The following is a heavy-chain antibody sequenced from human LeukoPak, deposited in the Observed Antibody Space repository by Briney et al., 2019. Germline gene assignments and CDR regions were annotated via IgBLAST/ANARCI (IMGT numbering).Heavy chain of an antibody. V-gene: IGHV1-69*13. Sequence: ASVKVSCKASGGTFSSYAISWVRQAPGQGLEWMGGIIPVFGTANYAQKFQGRVTITAGESTSTAYMELSSLRSEDTAVYYCASPEGGYSYGYVYWGQGTLVTVSS. CDR3: ASPEGGYSYGYVY. J-gene: IGHJ4*02. CDR2: IIPVFGTA. D-gene: IGHD5-18*01. CDR1: GGTFSSYA.